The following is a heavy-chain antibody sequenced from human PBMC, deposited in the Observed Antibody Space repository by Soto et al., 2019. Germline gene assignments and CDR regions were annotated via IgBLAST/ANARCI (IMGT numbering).Heavy chain of an antibody. Sequence: SETLSLTCAVYGGSFSGYYWTWIRQPPGTGLEWIGEINHSGSTNYNPSLKSRVTISVDTSKNQFSLKLTSVTAAVTAVYYCARGQVVAAQHWGQGTLVTVSS. CDR1: GGSFSGYY. CDR2: INHSGST. D-gene: IGHD2-15*01. J-gene: IGHJ4*02. CDR3: ARGQVVAAQH. V-gene: IGHV4-34*01.